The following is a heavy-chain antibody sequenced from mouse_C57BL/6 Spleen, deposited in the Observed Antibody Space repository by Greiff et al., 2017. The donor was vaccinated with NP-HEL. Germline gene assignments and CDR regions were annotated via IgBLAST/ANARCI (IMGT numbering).Heavy chain of an antibody. CDR1: GYTFTDYN. J-gene: IGHJ4*01. D-gene: IGHD1-1*01. V-gene: IGHV1-18*01. CDR3: AIGGFITTVVSSSYYAMDY. Sequence: VQLQQSGPELVKPGASVKIPCKASGYTFTDYNMDWVKQSHGKSLEWIGDINPNNGGTIYNQKFKGKATLTVDKSSSTAYMELRSLTSEDTAVYYCAIGGFITTVVSSSYYAMDYWGQGTSVTVSS. CDR2: INPNNGGT.